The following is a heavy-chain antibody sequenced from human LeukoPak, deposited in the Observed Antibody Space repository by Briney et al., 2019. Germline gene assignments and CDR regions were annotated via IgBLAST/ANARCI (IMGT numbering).Heavy chain of an antibody. CDR1: GFTFSGSA. CDR2: IRSKANSYAT. V-gene: IGHV3-73*01. Sequence: PGGPLRLSCAASGFTFSGSAMHGVRQASGKGLDWVGRIRSKANSYATAYAASVKGRFTISSDDSKNTAYLQMNSLKTEDTAVYYCTRLVPVSSGTRDYFDYWGQRTLVTVSS. D-gene: IGHD3-22*01. CDR3: TRLVPVSSGTRDYFDY. J-gene: IGHJ4*02.